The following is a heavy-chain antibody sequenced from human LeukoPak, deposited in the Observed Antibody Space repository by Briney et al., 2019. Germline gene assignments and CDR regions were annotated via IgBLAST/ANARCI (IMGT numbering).Heavy chain of an antibody. CDR1: GFTFSSYE. Sequence: GGSLRLSRAASGFTFSSYEMNWVRQAPGKGLEWVSYISSSGSTIYYADSVKGRFTISRDNAKNSLYLQLNSLRAEGTAVYYCARDHGDCSVTSCAVGPYSYYMDVWGKGTTVTVSS. D-gene: IGHD2-2*01. CDR3: ARDHGDCSVTSCAVGPYSYYMDV. V-gene: IGHV3-48*03. CDR2: ISSSGSTI. J-gene: IGHJ6*03.